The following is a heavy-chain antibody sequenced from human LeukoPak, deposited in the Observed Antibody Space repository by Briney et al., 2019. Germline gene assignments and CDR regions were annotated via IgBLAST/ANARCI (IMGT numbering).Heavy chain of an antibody. J-gene: IGHJ5*02. CDR2: ISGSGGST. CDR3: ATKQWLVRGWFDP. V-gene: IGHV3-23*01. CDR1: GFTFSSYA. Sequence: GGSLRLSCAASGFTFSSYAMSWVRQAPGKGLEWVSAISGSGGSTYYADSVKGRFTISRDNSKSTLYLQMNSLTAEDTALYYCATKQWLVRGWFDPWGQGTLVTVSS. D-gene: IGHD6-19*01.